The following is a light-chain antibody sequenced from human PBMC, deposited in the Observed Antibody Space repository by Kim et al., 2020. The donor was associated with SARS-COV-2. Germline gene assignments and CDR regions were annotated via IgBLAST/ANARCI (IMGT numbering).Light chain of an antibody. V-gene: IGKV3-20*01. Sequence: SSGEAATLSCRASRRISSALLAWYQQRPGQAPRLLMSGASIRATGIPDRFSGSGSGTDFTLTISRLETDDFAVYYCQQYGTTPLTFGGGTKVDIK. J-gene: IGKJ4*01. CDR2: GAS. CDR3: QQYGTTPLT. CDR1: RRISSAL.